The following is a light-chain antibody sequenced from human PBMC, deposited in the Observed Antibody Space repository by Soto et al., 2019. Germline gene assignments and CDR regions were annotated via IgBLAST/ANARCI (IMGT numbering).Light chain of an antibody. CDR1: SSDVGSYNF. CDR2: EGS. V-gene: IGLV2-23*01. Sequence: QSALTQPASVSGSPGQSITISCTGTSSDVGSYNFVSWYQQHPGKAPKVMIYEGSKRPSGVSNRFSGSKSGNTASLTISGLQAEEEADYYCCSYAGSSTLVFGTGTKVTVL. CDR3: CSYAGSSTLV. J-gene: IGLJ1*01.